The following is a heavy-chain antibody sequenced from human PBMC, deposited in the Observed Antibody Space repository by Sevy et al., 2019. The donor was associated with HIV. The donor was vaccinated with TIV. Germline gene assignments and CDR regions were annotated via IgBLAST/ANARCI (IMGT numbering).Heavy chain of an antibody. CDR2: IRSKANSYAT. D-gene: IGHD2-15*01. CDR1: GFTFSGSA. J-gene: IGHJ6*03. CDR3: TKRDLGYCSGGSCYSRHGGHNYMDV. V-gene: IGHV3-73*01. Sequence: GGSLRLSCAASGFTFSGSAMHWVRQASGKGLEWVGRIRSKANSYATAYAASVKGRFTISEDDSKNTAYLQMNSLKTEDTAVYYCTKRDLGYCSGGSCYSRHGGHNYMDVWGKGTTVTVSS.